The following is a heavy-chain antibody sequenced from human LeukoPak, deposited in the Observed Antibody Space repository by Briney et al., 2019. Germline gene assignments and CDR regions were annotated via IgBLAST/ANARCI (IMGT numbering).Heavy chain of an antibody. CDR2: IIPIFGTA. CDR3: ARPHTSGYYYPNRLDY. CDR1: GGTFSSYA. D-gene: IGHD3-22*01. Sequence: ASVKVSCKASGGTFSSYAISWVRQAPGQGLEWMGGIIPIFGTANYAQKFQGRVTITADESTSTAYMELSSLRSEDTAVYYCARPHTSGYYYPNRLDYWGQGTLVTVSS. V-gene: IGHV1-69*13. J-gene: IGHJ4*02.